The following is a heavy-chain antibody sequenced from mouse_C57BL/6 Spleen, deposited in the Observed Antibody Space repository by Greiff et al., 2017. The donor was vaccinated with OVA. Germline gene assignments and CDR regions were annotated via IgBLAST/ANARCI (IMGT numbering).Heavy chain of an antibody. Sequence: EVNVVESGGGLVQSGRSLRLSCAPSGFTFSDFYMEWVRQAPGKGLEWIAASRNKANDYTTEYSASVKGRFIVSRDTSQSILYLQMNALRAEDTAIYYCARDAAHYYGSSWYFDVWGTGTTVTVSS. J-gene: IGHJ1*03. D-gene: IGHD1-1*01. CDR1: GFTFSDFY. CDR3: ARDAAHYYGSSWYFDV. V-gene: IGHV7-1*01. CDR2: SRNKANDYTT.